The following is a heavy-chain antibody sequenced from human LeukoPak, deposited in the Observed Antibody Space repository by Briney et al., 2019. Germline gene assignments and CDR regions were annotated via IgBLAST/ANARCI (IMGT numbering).Heavy chain of an antibody. CDR2: MYYSGST. CDR1: GGSISSGDYY. V-gene: IGHV4-30-4*01. D-gene: IGHD1-26*01. CDR3: ARQGRGQSGSYDY. J-gene: IGHJ4*02. Sequence: PSETLSLTCTVSGGSISSGDYYWSWIRQPPGKGLEWIAYMYYSGSTYYNPSLKSRVTMSADTSKNQFSLKLSSVTAADTAVYYCARQGRGQSGSYDYWGQGTLVTVSS.